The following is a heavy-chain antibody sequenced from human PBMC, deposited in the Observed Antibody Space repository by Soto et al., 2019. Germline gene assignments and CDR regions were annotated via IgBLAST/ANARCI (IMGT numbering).Heavy chain of an antibody. CDR2: IYWDDDK. J-gene: IGHJ4*01. Sequence: QITLKESGPTLVKPTQTLTLTCTFSGFSLSNSGVGVAWIRQPPGKALEWLALIYWDDDKRYSPSLKSRLTITTDTSKHQVFLTMTNMDPVDTATYDRALLYGGSWAFYYWGHGTLVTVAA. V-gene: IGHV2-5*02. D-gene: IGHD6-13*01. CDR1: GFSLSNSGVG. CDR3: ALLYGGSWAFYY.